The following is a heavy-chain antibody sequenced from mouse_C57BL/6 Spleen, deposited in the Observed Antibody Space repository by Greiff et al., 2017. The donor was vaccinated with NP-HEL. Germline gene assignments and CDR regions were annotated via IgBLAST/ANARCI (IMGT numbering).Heavy chain of an antibody. CDR2: IYPGSGST. J-gene: IGHJ3*01. CDR3: AIYDGYYGAWFAY. CDR1: GYTFTSYW. Sequence: VQLQQPGAELVKPGASVKMSCKASGYTFTSYWITWVKQRPGQGLEWIGDIYPGSGSTNYNEKFKSKATLTVDTSSSTAYMQLSSLTSEDSAVYYCAIYDGYYGAWFAYWGQGTLVTVSA. V-gene: IGHV1-55*01. D-gene: IGHD2-3*01.